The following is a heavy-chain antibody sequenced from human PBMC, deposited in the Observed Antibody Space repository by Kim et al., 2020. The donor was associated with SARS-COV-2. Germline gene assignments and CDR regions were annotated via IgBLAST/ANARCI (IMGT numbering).Heavy chain of an antibody. J-gene: IGHJ4*02. CDR3: ARTYSSGWYSDY. Sequence: YYNQSLKSRVTISVDTSKTQFSLKLSSVTAADTAVYYCARTYSSGWYSDYWGQGTLVTVSS. D-gene: IGHD6-19*01. V-gene: IGHV4-39*01.